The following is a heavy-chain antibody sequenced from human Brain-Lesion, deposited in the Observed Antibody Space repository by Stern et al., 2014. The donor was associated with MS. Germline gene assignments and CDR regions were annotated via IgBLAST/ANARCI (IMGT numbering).Heavy chain of an antibody. CDR1: GGSISSGSFY. CDR3: ARETGGYTYGDTDFFDY. D-gene: IGHD5-18*01. J-gene: IGHJ4*02. V-gene: IGHV4-61*02. CDR2: IYSSGGT. Sequence: VQLVESGPGLVKPSQTLSLTCIVSGGSISSGSFYWNWIRQPAGKGLEWIGRIYSSGGTNYNPYLKSRVTISGDTSKNQLSLKMISMTAADTAVYYCARETGGYTYGDTDFFDYWGQGALVTVSS.